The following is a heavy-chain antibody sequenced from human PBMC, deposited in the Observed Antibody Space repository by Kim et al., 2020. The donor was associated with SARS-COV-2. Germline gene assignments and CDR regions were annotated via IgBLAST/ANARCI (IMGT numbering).Heavy chain of an antibody. CDR1: DYSFIKYG. Sequence: ASVKVSCKTSDYSFIKYGISWVRQAPGQGLEWMAWISPSSAGANYAPKYEDRLTVTTDSSTGTVYMDLRSLKSDDTAVYYCARDRESGSGTIECYEKYYM. V-gene: IGHV1-18*01. CDR3: ARDRESGSGTIECYEKYYM. CDR2: ISPSSAGA. J-gene: IGHJ6*03. D-gene: IGHD1-26*01.